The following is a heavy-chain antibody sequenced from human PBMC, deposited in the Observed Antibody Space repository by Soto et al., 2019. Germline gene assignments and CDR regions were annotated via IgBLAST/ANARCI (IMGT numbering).Heavy chain of an antibody. Sequence: PSETLSLTCAVSGGSINSGGYSWSWIRQPPGKGLEFVGYISGGGGTYYNPSLKGRVTISVDRTRNQFSLSLTSVTAADTAVYFCVRERSARSDPWGQGTLVTVSS. CDR3: VRERSARSDP. V-gene: IGHV4-30-2*01. CDR1: GGSINSGGYS. J-gene: IGHJ5*02. CDR2: ISGGGGT.